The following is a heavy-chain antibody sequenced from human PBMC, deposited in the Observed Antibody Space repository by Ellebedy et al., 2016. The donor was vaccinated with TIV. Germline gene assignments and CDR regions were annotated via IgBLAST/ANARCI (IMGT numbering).Heavy chain of an antibody. D-gene: IGHD3-3*01. J-gene: IGHJ4*02. CDR1: GFTFSSYG. CDR2: IWYDGSNK. CDR3: ARGSVLRFLEWLFLFDY. Sequence: GESLKISCAASGFTFSSYGMHWVRQAPGKGLEWVAVIWYDGSNKYYADSVKGRFTISRDNSKNTLYLQMNSLRAEDTAVYYCARGSVLRFLEWLFLFDYWGQGTLVTVSS. V-gene: IGHV3-33*01.